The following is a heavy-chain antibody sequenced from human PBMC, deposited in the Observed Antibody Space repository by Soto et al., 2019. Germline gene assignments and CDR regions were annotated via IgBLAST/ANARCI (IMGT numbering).Heavy chain of an antibody. J-gene: IGHJ6*03. V-gene: IGHV3-15*01. D-gene: IGHD2-2*01. CDR3: TTVVWDIVVVPAAMGDYYYYYMDV. Sequence: PGGSLRLSCAASGFTFSNAWMSWVRQAPGKGLEWVGRIKSKTDGGTTDYAAPVKGRFTISRDDSKNTLYLQMNSLKTEDTAVYYCTTVVWDIVVVPAAMGDYYYYYMDVWGKGTTVTVSS. CDR1: GFTFSNAW. CDR2: IKSKTDGGTT.